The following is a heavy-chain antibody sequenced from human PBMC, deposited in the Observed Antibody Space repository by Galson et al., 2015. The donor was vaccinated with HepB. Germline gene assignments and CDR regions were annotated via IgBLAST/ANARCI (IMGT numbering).Heavy chain of an antibody. CDR1: GFRISNFA. Sequence: SLRLSCAASGFRISNFAMHWVRQAPGKGLEWVSMISYDGSNQFYIESVRGRFTISRDVSENTLYLQMNSLRAEDTAVYYCARDPDDTNGYYLTFGYWGQGSLVTVSS. J-gene: IGHJ4*02. CDR3: ARDPDDTNGYYLTFGY. D-gene: IGHD3-22*01. CDR2: ISYDGSNQ. V-gene: IGHV3-30-3*01.